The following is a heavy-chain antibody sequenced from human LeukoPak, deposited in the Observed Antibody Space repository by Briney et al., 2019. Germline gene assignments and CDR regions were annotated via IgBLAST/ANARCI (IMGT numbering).Heavy chain of an antibody. CDR3: AKGDSMTKQIDY. D-gene: IGHD3-22*01. V-gene: IGHV3-43D*03. CDR2: ISWDGGST. CDR1: GFTFDDYA. J-gene: IGHJ4*02. Sequence: GSLRLSCAASGFTFDDYAMHWVRQAPGKGLEWVSLISWDGGSTYYADSVKGRFTISRDNSKNSLYLQMNSLRAEDTALYYCAKGDSMTKQIDYWGQGTLVTVSS.